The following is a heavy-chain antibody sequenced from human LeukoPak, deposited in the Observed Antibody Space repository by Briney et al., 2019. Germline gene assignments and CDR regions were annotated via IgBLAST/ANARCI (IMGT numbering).Heavy chain of an antibody. V-gene: IGHV1-69*05. J-gene: IGHJ4*02. Sequence: ASVKVSCKASGGTFSSYTVAWVRQAPGQGLEWMGCFIPIFGTPNYAQKFQDRVTITTDASSSTAFLQLSSLRSDDTATYYCARSSIYYGTSPFVGYDYWGPGTLVTVSS. D-gene: IGHD2-2*01. CDR2: FIPIFGTP. CDR3: ARSSIYYGTSPFVGYDY. CDR1: GGTFSSYT.